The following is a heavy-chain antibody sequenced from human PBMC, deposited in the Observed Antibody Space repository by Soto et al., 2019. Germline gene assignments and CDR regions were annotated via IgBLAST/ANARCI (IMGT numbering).Heavy chain of an antibody. CDR3: ARGACSGGSCYSYYYDYGMDV. CDR2: ISAYNGNT. D-gene: IGHD2-15*01. J-gene: IGHJ6*02. Sequence: QVQLVQSGAEVKKPGASVKVSCKASGYTFTSYGISWVRQAPGQGLEWMGWISAYNGNTNYAQKLQGRVTMTTDTSTSTAYMELRSLRSDDTAVYYCARGACSGGSCYSYYYDYGMDVWGQGTTVTVSS. V-gene: IGHV1-18*01. CDR1: GYTFTSYG.